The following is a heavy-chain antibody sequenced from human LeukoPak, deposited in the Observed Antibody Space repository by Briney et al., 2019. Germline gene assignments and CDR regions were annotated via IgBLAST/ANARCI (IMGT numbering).Heavy chain of an antibody. J-gene: IGHJ4*02. Sequence: PSETLSLTCTVSGGSISSGVYLWSWIRQSPGKGLEWIGYIYYSGSTYYNPSLNSRVTISEDTSKNQFSLKLSSVTAADTAVYYCATSRGYESSGYYLDYWGQGTLVTVS. CDR3: ATSRGYESSGYYLDY. CDR1: GGSISSGVYL. D-gene: IGHD3-22*01. V-gene: IGHV4-31*03. CDR2: IYYSGST.